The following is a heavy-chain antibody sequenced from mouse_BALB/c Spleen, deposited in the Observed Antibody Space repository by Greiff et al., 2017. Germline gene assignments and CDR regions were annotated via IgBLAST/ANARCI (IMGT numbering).Heavy chain of an antibody. D-gene: IGHD2-3*01. V-gene: IGHV1-4*01. Sequence: VQLVESGAELARPGASVKMSCKASGYTFTSYTMHWVKQRPGQGLEWIGYINPSSGYTNYNQKFKDKATLTADKSSSTAYMQLSSLTSEDSAVYYCARSDDGYYVWYFDVWGAGTTVTVSS. CDR3: ARSDDGYYVWYFDV. CDR1: GYTFTSYT. CDR2: INPSSGYT. J-gene: IGHJ1*01.